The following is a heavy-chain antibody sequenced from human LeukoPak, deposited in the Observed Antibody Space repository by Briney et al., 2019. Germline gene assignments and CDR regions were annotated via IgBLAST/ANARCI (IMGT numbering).Heavy chain of an antibody. CDR2: INPNSGGT. V-gene: IGHV1-2*02. D-gene: IGHD2-15*01. CDR1: GYTFTGYY. J-gene: IGHJ4*02. Sequence: RVGSVKVSCKASGYTFTGYYMHWVRQAPGQGLEWMGWINPNSGGTNYAQKFQGRVTMTRDTSISTAYMELSRLRSDDTAVYYCASSGYIPGYCSGGSCPTPFDYWGQGTLVTVSS. CDR3: ASSGYIPGYCSGGSCPTPFDY.